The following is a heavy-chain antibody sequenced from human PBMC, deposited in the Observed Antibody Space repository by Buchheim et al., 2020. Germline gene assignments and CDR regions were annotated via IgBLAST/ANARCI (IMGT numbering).Heavy chain of an antibody. CDR3: ARDEYYDFWSGYSGFDY. CDR1: GFTFSSYA. J-gene: IGHJ4*02. V-gene: IGHV3-23*01. CDR2: ISGSGGST. Sequence: EVQLLESGGGLVQPGGSLRLSCAASGFTFSSYAMSWVRQAPGKGLEWVSAISGSGGSTYYADSVKGRFTNSRDHSKNTLYLQMNSLRAEDTAVYYCARDEYYDFWSGYSGFDYWGQGTL. D-gene: IGHD3-3*01.